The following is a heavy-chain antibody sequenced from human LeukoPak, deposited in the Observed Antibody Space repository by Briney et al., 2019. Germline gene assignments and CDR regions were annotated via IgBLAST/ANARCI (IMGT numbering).Heavy chain of an antibody. CDR1: GGSLSGYY. CDR2: INHSGST. Sequence: SETLSLTCAVYGGSLSGYYWSWIRQPPGKGLEWIGEINHSGSTNYNPSLKSRVTILVDTSKNQFSLKLSSVTAADTAVYYCARGHSPVTTKVSYFQHWGQGTLVTVSS. D-gene: IGHD4-17*01. V-gene: IGHV4-34*01. CDR3: ARGHSPVTTKVSYFQH. J-gene: IGHJ1*01.